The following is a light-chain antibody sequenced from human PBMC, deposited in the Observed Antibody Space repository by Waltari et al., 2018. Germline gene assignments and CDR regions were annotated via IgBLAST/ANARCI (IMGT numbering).Light chain of an antibody. J-gene: IGLJ3*02. CDR3: AAWDDSLSVGV. CDR2: RND. CDR1: SSNIGSNY. V-gene: IGLV1-47*01. Sequence: QSVLTQPPSASGTPGQRVTISCSGSSSNIGSNYVYWYQQLPGTAPKVLIYRNDHRPSGVPDRFSGSKSGTSAPLAISGLRSEDEADYYCAAWDDSLSVGVFGGGTKLTVL.